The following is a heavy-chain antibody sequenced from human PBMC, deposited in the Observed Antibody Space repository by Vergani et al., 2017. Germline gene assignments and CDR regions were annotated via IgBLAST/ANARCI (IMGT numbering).Heavy chain of an antibody. CDR3: ARDLFYYDSSGYYSGFFVY. J-gene: IGHJ4*02. V-gene: IGHV3-21*01. CDR1: GFTFSSYS. CDR2: ISSSSSYI. Sequence: EVQLVESGGGLVKPGGSLRLSCAASGFTFSSYSMNWVRQAPGKGLEWVSSISSSSSYIYYADSVKGRFTISRDNAKNSLYLQMNSLRAEDTAVYYCARDLFYYDSSGYYSGFFVYWGQGTLVTVSS. D-gene: IGHD3-22*01.